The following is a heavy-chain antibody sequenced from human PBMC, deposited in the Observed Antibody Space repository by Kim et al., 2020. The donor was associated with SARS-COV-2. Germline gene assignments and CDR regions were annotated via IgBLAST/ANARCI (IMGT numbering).Heavy chain of an antibody. J-gene: IGHJ6*02. CDR1: GFTFSSYG. Sequence: GGSLRLSCAASGFTFSSYGMLWVRQAPGKGLEWVAVIWYDGSNKYYADSVKGRLTISRDNSKNTLYLQMNSLRAEDTAVYYCAKDTILGGSRILTGYWTGYYGMDVWGQGTTVTVSS. V-gene: IGHV3-33*06. CDR3: AKDTILGGSRILTGYWTGYYGMDV. CDR2: IWYDGSNK. D-gene: IGHD3-9*01.